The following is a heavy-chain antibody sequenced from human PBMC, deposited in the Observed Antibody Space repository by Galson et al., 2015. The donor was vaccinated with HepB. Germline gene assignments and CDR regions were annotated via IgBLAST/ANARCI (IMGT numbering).Heavy chain of an antibody. CDR3: ARSIEAAMVGWFDP. CDR2: IIPIFGTA. J-gene: IGHJ5*02. D-gene: IGHD5-18*01. CDR1: GGTFSSYA. Sequence: SVKVSCKASGGTFSSYAISWVRQAPGQGLEWMGGIIPIFGTANYAQKFQGRVTITADESTSTAYMELSSLRSEDTAVYYCARSIEAAMVGWFDPWGQGTLVTVSS. V-gene: IGHV1-69*13.